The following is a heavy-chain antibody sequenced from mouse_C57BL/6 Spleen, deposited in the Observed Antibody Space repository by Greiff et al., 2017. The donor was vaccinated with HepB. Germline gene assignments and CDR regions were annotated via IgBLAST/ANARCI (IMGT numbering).Heavy chain of an antibody. V-gene: IGHV1-82*01. CDR3: ARDDYGGFAY. J-gene: IGHJ3*01. D-gene: IGHD2-4*01. CDR2: IYPGDGDT. CDR1: GYAFSSSW. Sequence: QVQLQQSGPELVKPGASVKISCKASGYAFSSSWMNWVKQRPGKGLEWIGRIYPGDGDTNYKGKFKGKATLTADKSSSTAYMQLSSLTSEDSAVYVCARDDYGGFAYWGQGTLVTVSA.